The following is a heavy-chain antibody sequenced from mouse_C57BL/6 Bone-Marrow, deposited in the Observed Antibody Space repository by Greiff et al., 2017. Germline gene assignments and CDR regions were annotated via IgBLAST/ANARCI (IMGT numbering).Heavy chain of an antibody. D-gene: IGHD1-1*01. V-gene: IGHV14-4*01. Sequence: VQLKESGAELVRPGASVKLSCTASGFNIKDDYMHWVKQRPEQGLEWIGWIDPENGDTEYASKFQGQATITADTSSNTAYLQLSSLTSGDTAVYYCTILYYYGSSYYFDYWGQGTTLTVSS. J-gene: IGHJ2*01. CDR1: GFNIKDDY. CDR2: IDPENGDT. CDR3: TILYYYGSSYYFDY.